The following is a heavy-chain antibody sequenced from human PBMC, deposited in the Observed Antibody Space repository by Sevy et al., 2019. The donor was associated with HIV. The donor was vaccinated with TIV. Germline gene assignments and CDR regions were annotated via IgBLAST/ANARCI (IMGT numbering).Heavy chain of an antibody. J-gene: IGHJ6*03. D-gene: IGHD2-2*01. V-gene: IGHV1-18*04. CDR3: ARSGNIVVVPAAPLDYYYYMDV. Sequence: ASVKVSCKASGYTFTSYGISWVRQAPGQGLEWMGWVSAYNGNTNYAQKLQGRVTMTTDTSTSTAYMELRSLRSDDTAVYYCARSGNIVVVPAAPLDYYYYMDVWGKGTTVTVSS. CDR2: VSAYNGNT. CDR1: GYTFTSYG.